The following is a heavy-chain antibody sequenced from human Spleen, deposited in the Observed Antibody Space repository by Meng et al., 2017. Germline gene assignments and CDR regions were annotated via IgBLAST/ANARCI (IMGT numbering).Heavy chain of an antibody. CDR3: ARDLVHYDRSGYLGGYYYYGMDV. V-gene: IGHV3-66*02. CDR1: GFTVSSNY. CDR2: IYSGGST. Sequence: GESLKISCAASGFTVSSNYMNWVRQAPGKGLEWVSVIYSGGSTYYADSVKGRFTISRDTSKNTLYLQMNSLRVEDTAVYYCARDLVHYDRSGYLGGYYYYGMDVWGQGTTVTVSS. J-gene: IGHJ6*02. D-gene: IGHD3-22*01.